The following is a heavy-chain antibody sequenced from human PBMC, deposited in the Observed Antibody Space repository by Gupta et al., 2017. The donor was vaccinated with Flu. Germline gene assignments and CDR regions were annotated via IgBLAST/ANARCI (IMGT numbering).Heavy chain of an antibody. J-gene: IGHJ4*02. CDR2: MSGTDGST. CDR3: AKLCADLQCSDWQLDY. CDR1: RVPFSIYA. D-gene: IGHD3-9*01. Sequence: VRLLESGGGLVQPGGCLRLHCSASRVPFSIYAMRLVPQAPGKGLEWGSIMSGTDGSTYYADSVMGRFTISIDNSKNKLYLQMNSLRAEDTAVYYCAKLCADLQCSDWQLDYWGQGTLVTVSS. V-gene: IGHV3-23*01.